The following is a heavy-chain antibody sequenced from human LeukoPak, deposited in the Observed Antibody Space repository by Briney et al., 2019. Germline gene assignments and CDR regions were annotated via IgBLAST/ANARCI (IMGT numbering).Heavy chain of an antibody. D-gene: IGHD4-23*01. J-gene: IGHJ4*02. CDR1: GFTFSDYY. Sequence: GGSLRPSCAASGFTFSDYYMTWIRQAPGKGLEWVSVIYSGGDTYYADSVKGRFTISRDNSKNTLYLQMNSLRAEDTAVYYCARDLTHGGKTYWGQGTLVTVSS. CDR3: ARDLTHGGKTY. CDR2: IYSGGDT. V-gene: IGHV3-66*02.